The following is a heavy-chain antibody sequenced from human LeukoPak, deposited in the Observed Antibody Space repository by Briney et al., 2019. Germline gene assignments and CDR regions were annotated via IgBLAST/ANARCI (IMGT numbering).Heavy chain of an antibody. CDR1: GFTISSYW. Sequence: TGGSLRLSCAASGFTISSYWMHWVRQAPGKGLVWVSHVNSDGSNTNYADSVKGRFTISRDNAKNTLYLQMNSLRAEDTAVYYCARAPPPYYGSDYMDVWGKGTTVTVS. CDR2: VNSDGSNT. D-gene: IGHD3-10*01. J-gene: IGHJ6*03. V-gene: IGHV3-74*01. CDR3: ARAPPPYYGSDYMDV.